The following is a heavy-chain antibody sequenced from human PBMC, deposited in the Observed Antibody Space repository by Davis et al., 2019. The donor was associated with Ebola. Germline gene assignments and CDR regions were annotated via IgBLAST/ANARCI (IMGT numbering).Heavy chain of an antibody. J-gene: IGHJ4*02. D-gene: IGHD6-6*01. CDR1: GYTFTSYY. CDR2: INPSGGST. CDR3: ARDLLSIAARPATLGY. V-gene: IGHV1-46*01. Sequence: AASVKVSCKASGYTFTSYYMHWVRQATGQGLEWMGIINPSGGSTSYAQKFQGRVTMTRDTSTSTVYMELSSLRSEDTAVYYCARDLLSIAARPATLGYWGQGTLVTVSS.